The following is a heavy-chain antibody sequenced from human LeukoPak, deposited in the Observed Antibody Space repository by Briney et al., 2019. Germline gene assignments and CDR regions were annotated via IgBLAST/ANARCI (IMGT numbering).Heavy chain of an antibody. CDR2: ISSSSSYI. V-gene: IGHV3-21*01. D-gene: IGHD4-23*01. CDR1: GFTFSSYS. CDR3: ASMNGGNSDYFQH. J-gene: IGHJ1*01. Sequence: GSLRLSCAASGFTFSSYSMNWVRQAPGKGLEWVSSISSSSSYIYYAGSVKGRFTISRDNAKNSLYLQMNSLRAEDTAVYYCASMNGGNSDYFQHWGQGTLVTVSS.